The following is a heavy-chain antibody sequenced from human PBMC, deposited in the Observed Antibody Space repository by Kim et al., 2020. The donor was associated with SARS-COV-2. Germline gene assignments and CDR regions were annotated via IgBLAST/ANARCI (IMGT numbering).Heavy chain of an antibody. CDR3: ARATYYYGSGSYYNGAFDI. J-gene: IGHJ3*02. CDR1: GGTFSSYA. CDR2: IIPIFGTA. Sequence: SVKVSCKASGGTFSSYAISWVRQAPGQGLEWMGGIIPIFGTANYAQKFQGRVTITADESTSTAYMELSSLRSEDTAVYYCARATYYYGSGSYYNGAFDIWGQGTMVTVSS. D-gene: IGHD3-10*01. V-gene: IGHV1-69*13.